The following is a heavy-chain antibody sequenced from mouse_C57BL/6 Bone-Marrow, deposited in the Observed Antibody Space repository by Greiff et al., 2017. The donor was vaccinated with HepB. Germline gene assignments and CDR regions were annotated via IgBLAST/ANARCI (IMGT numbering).Heavy chain of an antibody. J-gene: IGHJ3*01. CDR1: GYAFTNYL. CDR2: INPGSGGT. Sequence: VQLQQSGAELVRPGTSVKVSCKASGYAFTNYLIEWVKQRPGQGLEWIGVINPGSGGTNYNEKFKGKATLTADKSSSTAYMQLSSLPSEDSAVYFCARENFLAWFAYWGQGTLVTVSA. V-gene: IGHV1-54*01. CDR3: ARENFLAWFAY.